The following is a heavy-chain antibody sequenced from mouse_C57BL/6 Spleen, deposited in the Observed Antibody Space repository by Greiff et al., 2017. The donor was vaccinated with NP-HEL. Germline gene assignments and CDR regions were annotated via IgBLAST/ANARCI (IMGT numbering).Heavy chain of an antibody. CDR1: GFSLTSYA. CDR3: ARMRFYDYDGGMDY. D-gene: IGHD2-4*01. J-gene: IGHJ4*01. V-gene: IGHV2-9-1*01. Sequence: VKLQESGPGLVAPSQSLSITCTVSGFSLTSYAISWVRQPPGKGLEWLGVIWTGGGTNYNSALKSRLSISKDNSKSQVFLKMNSLQTDDTARYYCARMRFYDYDGGMDYWGQGTSVTVSS. CDR2: IWTGGGT.